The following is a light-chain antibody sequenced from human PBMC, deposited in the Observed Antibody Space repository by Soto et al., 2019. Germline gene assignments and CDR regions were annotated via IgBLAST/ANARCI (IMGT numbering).Light chain of an antibody. Sequence: QSALTQPASVSGSPGQSITISCVGTSSDVGRYTYVSWYQQYPGKAPKLIIYDVYNRPSGVSNRFSGSKSGNTASLPISGLQAEDEADYYCTSYTSASTPYVFGSGTKVTVL. J-gene: IGLJ1*01. CDR3: TSYTSASTPYV. CDR1: SSDVGRYTY. CDR2: DVY. V-gene: IGLV2-14*01.